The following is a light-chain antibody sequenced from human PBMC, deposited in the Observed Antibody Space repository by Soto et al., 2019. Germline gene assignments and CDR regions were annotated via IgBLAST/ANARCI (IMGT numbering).Light chain of an antibody. V-gene: IGLV4-69*01. J-gene: IGLJ3*02. CDR1: SGHSSYA. Sequence: QLVLTQSPSASASLGASVKLTCTLSSGHSSYAIAWHQQQPEKGPRYLMNLNSDGSHSKGDGIPDRFSGSSSGAERYLTISSLQSEDEADYYCQTWDTDTRVFGGGTKLTVL. CDR2: LNSDGSH. CDR3: QTWDTDTRV.